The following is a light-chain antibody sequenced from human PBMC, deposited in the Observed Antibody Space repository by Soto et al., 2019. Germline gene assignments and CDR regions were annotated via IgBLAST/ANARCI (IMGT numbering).Light chain of an antibody. CDR1: QTASSSH. V-gene: IGKV3-20*01. CDR3: QQYGRSPYT. CDR2: DAS. Sequence: EIVLTQSPGALSLSPGERATLSCMASQTASSSHLAWYQQKPGQAPRLLIYDASSMATGISDRFSGSGSGTDFTLTISRLEPEDFAVYYCQQYGRSPYTFGQGTKVEIK. J-gene: IGKJ2*01.